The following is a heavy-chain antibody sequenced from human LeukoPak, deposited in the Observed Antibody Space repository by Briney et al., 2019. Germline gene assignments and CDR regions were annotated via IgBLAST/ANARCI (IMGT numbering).Heavy chain of an antibody. Sequence: GGSLRLPCAASGFTFSSYSMSWVRQAPGKGLEGVSAISGSGGSTYYADSVKRRFTISRDNSNNTLYLQMNSLRAEDTAVYYCAKDGSAKRELLNYYYMDVWGKGTTVTVSS. V-gene: IGHV3-23*01. CDR1: GFTFSSYS. CDR3: AKDGSAKRELLNYYYMDV. CDR2: ISGSGGST. J-gene: IGHJ6*03. D-gene: IGHD1-26*01.